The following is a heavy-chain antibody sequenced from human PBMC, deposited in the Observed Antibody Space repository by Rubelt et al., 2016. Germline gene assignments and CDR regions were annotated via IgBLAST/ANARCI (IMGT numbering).Heavy chain of an antibody. CDR1: GYTFTSYY. D-gene: IGHD5-24*01. Sequence: QVQLVQSGAEVKKPGASVKVSCKASGYTFTSYYMHWVRQAPGQGLEWMGIINPSGGSTSYARKFQGRVTMTRDRSTRTVYMELGSLRSEDTAVYYCARTKTVEMATIPLAYWGQGTLVTVSS. CDR2: INPSGGST. V-gene: IGHV1-46*01. J-gene: IGHJ4*02. CDR3: ARTKTVEMATIPLAY.